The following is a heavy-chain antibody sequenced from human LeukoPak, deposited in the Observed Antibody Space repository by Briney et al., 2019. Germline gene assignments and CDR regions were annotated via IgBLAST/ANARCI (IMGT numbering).Heavy chain of an antibody. Sequence: PGGSLRLSCAASGFTFSSYAMTWVRQAPGRGLEWVSAISGSGATTYYADSVKGRFTISRENSKNTLYLQMNSLRAEDTAVYYCAKAKGFGEPTPPNTDWGQGTQVTVS. CDR3: AKAKGFGEPTPPNTD. D-gene: IGHD3-10*01. CDR2: ISGSGATT. J-gene: IGHJ4*02. CDR1: GFTFSSYA. V-gene: IGHV3-23*01.